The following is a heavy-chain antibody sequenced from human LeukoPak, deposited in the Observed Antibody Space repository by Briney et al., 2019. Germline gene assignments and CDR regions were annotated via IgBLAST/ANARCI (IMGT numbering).Heavy chain of an antibody. J-gene: IGHJ4*02. V-gene: IGHV4-39*01. CDR1: GGSISSSSYY. CDR2: IYYSGST. CDR3: ARRTTMVRGVIIFDY. D-gene: IGHD3-10*01. Sequence: PSETLPLTCTVSGGSISSSSYYWGWIRQPPGKGLEWVGSIYYSGSTYYNPSLKSRVTISVDTSKNQFSLKLSSVTAADTAVYYCARRTTMVRGVIIFDYWGQGTLVTVSS.